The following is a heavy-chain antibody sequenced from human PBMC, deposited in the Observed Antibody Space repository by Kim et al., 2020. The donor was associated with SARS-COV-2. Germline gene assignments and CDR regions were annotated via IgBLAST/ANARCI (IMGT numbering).Heavy chain of an antibody. CDR3: ARETGGLRYFDWLPQTINWFDP. Sequence: SETLSLTCAVYGGSFSGYYWSWIRQPPGKGLEWIGEINHSGSTNYNPSLKSRVTISVDTSKNQFSLKLSSVTAADTAVYYCARETGGLRYFDWLPQTINWFDPWGQGTLVTVSS. D-gene: IGHD3-9*01. V-gene: IGHV4-34*01. CDR1: GGSFSGYY. J-gene: IGHJ5*02. CDR2: INHSGST.